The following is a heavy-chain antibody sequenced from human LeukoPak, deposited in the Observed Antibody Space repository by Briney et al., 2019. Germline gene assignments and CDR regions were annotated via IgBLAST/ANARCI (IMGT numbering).Heavy chain of an antibody. V-gene: IGHV1-2*02. Sequence: ASVKVSCKASGYTFTSYYMHWLRQAPGQGLEWMGWINPNSGGTNYAQKFQGRVTMTRDTSISTAYMELSRLRSDDTAVYYCAREYCSSTSCYARYYGMDVWGQGNTVTVSS. J-gene: IGHJ6*02. CDR2: INPNSGGT. CDR1: GYTFTSYY. CDR3: AREYCSSTSCYARYYGMDV. D-gene: IGHD2-2*01.